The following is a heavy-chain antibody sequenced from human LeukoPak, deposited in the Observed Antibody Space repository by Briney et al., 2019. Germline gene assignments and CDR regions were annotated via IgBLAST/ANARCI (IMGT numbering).Heavy chain of an antibody. Sequence: GRSLRLSCAASGFTFSSYAMSWVRQAPGKGLEWVSAISGSGGSTYYADSVKGRFTISRDNSKNTLYLQMSSLRAEDTAVYYCAKAPLAPIVVVVAATYDYWGQGTLVTVSS. V-gene: IGHV3-23*01. CDR1: GFTFSSYA. CDR3: AKAPLAPIVVVVAATYDY. J-gene: IGHJ4*02. D-gene: IGHD2-15*01. CDR2: ISGSGGST.